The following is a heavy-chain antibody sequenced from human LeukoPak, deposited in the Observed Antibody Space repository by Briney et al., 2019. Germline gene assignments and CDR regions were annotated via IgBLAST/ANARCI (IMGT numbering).Heavy chain of an antibody. Sequence: PGGSLRLSCAASGFTFSSHDMNWARQAPGKGLEWVSYISNSGSTISYADSVKGRFTISRDNAKNSLYLQMNSLRAEDTAVYYCAREGIADYWGQGTLVTVSS. CDR1: GFTFSSHD. D-gene: IGHD3-10*01. CDR3: AREGIADY. V-gene: IGHV3-48*03. J-gene: IGHJ4*02. CDR2: ISNSGSTI.